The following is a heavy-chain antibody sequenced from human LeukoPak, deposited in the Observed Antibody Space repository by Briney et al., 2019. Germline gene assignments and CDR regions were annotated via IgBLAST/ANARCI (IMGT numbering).Heavy chain of an antibody. J-gene: IGHJ4*02. CDR2: ISNDGINT. CDR1: GSIFSTYG. CDR3: AKGRRGSSYVHYFDS. V-gene: IGHV3-30*18. D-gene: IGHD5-18*01. Sequence: GGSLRLSCAASGSIFSTYGMHWVRQAPGKGREWVGVISNDGINTYYTDPLKGRFTISRDNSNSTLYLHMNSLRREDTAVYYCAKGRRGSSYVHYFDSWGQGALVTVSS.